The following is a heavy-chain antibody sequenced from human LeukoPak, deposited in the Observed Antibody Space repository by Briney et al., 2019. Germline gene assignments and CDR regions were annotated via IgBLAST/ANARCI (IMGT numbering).Heavy chain of an antibody. J-gene: IGHJ4*02. D-gene: IGHD3-22*01. CDR2: IYYSGST. CDR3: ARGGDSSGYYYPVFDY. Sequence: SETLSLTCTASGGSISSYYWSWIRQPPGKGLEWIGYIYYSGSTNYNPSLKSRVTISVDTSKNQFSLKLSSVTAADTAVYYCARGGDSSGYYYPVFDYWDQGTLVTVSS. V-gene: IGHV4-59*01. CDR1: GGSISSYY.